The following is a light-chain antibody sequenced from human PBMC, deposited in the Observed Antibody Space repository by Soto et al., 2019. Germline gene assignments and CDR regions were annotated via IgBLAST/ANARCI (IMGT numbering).Light chain of an antibody. V-gene: IGKV3-15*01. J-gene: IGKJ4*01. CDR2: FAS. Sequence: EIVMTQSPATLSVSPGERATLCCRASQSVSNNLAWYQQKPGQAPRLLIYFASTRATGIPARFSGSGSGTEFTLTISSLQSEDFAVYYCQQYNNWPLTFGGGTKVEIK. CDR3: QQYNNWPLT. CDR1: QSVSNN.